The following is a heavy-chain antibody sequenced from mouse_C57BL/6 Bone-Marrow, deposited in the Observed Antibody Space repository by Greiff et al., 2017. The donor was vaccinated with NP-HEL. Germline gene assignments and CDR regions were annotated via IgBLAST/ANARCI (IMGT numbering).Heavy chain of an antibody. CDR2: ISSGSSTI. Sequence: DVKLVASGGCLVTPGGSLKLSCAASRFTFSDYGMHSVRQAPEKGLEWVAYISSGSSTIYYADTVKGRFTIARDNAKNTLFLQMTSLRSEDTAMYYCARNYYGSSVYFDYWGQGTTLTVSS. CDR1: RFTFSDYG. J-gene: IGHJ2*01. CDR3: ARNYYGSSVYFDY. D-gene: IGHD1-1*01. V-gene: IGHV5-17*01.